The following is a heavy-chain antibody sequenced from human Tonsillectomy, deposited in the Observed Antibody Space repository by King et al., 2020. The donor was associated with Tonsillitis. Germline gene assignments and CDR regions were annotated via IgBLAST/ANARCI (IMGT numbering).Heavy chain of an antibody. Sequence: QLQESGPGLVKPSQTLSLTCTVSGGSISSGDYYWSWIRQPPGKGLEWIGYIYYSGSTYYNPSLKSRVTISVDTSKNQFSLKLSSVTAADTAVYFCARDREWVVERVYYYYGMDVWGQGTTVTVSS. D-gene: IGHD1-26*01. CDR2: IYYSGST. V-gene: IGHV4-30-4*01. CDR1: GGSISSGDYY. CDR3: ARDREWVVERVYYYYGMDV. J-gene: IGHJ6*02.